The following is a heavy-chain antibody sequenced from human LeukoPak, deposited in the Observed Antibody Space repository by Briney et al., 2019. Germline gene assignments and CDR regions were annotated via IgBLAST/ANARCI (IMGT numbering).Heavy chain of an antibody. CDR2: IYASGST. V-gene: IGHV4-4*07. D-gene: IGHD2-2*02. CDR1: GGSISGYY. Sequence: SETLSLTCTVSGGSISGYYWSWIRQPAGKGLEWIGRIYASGSTNYNPSLKSRVTMSVDTSKNQFFLKVSSVIVADTAVYYCARESSSYTYRSLDYWGQGTLVTVSS. CDR3: ARESSSYTYRSLDY. J-gene: IGHJ4*02.